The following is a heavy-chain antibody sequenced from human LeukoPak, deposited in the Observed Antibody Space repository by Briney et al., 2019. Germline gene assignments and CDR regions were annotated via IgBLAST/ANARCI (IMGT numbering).Heavy chain of an antibody. V-gene: IGHV3-23*01. CDR1: GFTFSSYA. J-gene: IGHJ4*02. Sequence: PGGSLRLSCAASGFTFSSYAMSWVRQAPGKGLEWVSAISGSGGSTYYADSVKGRFTISRDNSKNTLYLQMNSLRAEDTAVYYCAKPDAESSGWYPYYFDYWGQGTLVTVSS. CDR2: ISGSGGST. D-gene: IGHD6-19*01. CDR3: AKPDAESSGWYPYYFDY.